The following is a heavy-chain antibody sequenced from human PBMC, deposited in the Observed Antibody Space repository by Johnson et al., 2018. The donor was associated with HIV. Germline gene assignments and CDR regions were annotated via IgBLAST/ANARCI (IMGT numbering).Heavy chain of an antibody. CDR2: ISYDGSNK. Sequence: QMQLVESGGGVVQPGRSLRLSCAASGFTFSSYAMHWVRQAPGKGLEWVAVISYDGSNKYYADSVKGRFTISRDNSKNTVYLQMNSLRAEDTAVYYCARVSDDYGGNPAAWGAFDVWGQGTMVTVSS. CDR1: GFTFSSYA. D-gene: IGHD4-23*01. CDR3: ARVSDDYGGNPAAWGAFDV. V-gene: IGHV3-30-3*01. J-gene: IGHJ3*01.